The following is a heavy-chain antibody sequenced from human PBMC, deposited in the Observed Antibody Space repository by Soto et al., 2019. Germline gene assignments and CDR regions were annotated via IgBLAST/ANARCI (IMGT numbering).Heavy chain of an antibody. V-gene: IGHV3-23*01. D-gene: IGHD2-2*01. CDR1: GFTFSSYA. Sequence: PWGSLRLSCAASGFTFSSYAMSWVRQAPGKGLEWVLAISGSGGRTYYADSVKVRLTISIDNSKNTLYLQMNSLRAEDTAVYYCAQDQPSLVGLLAPYXWGQGTLVTVSX. CDR2: ISGSGGRT. CDR3: AQDQPSLVGLLAPYX. J-gene: IGHJ4*02.